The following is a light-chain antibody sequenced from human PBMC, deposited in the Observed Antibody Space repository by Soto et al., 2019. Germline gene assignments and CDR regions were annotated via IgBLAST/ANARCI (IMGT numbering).Light chain of an antibody. CDR1: QSISTY. CDR2: GAS. CDR3: QQTYRAPLT. J-gene: IGKJ4*01. V-gene: IGKV1-39*01. Sequence: DIQMTQSPSSLSASVGDIVTITCRASQSISTYLDWYQQKPGKAPKVLIYGASSLQSGVPSRFSGGGSGTDFTLSISSLQPEDFATYYCQQTYRAPLTFGGGTNVEIK.